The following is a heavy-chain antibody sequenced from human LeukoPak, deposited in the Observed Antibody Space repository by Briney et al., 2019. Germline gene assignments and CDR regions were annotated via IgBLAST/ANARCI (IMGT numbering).Heavy chain of an antibody. Sequence: SGPTLVKPTQTLTLTCTFSGFSLSTSGVGVGCIRQPPGKALEWLALIYWDDDKRYSPPLKSRLTITKDTSKNQVVLTMTNMDPVDTATYYCAHSYCSSTSCYALDYWGQGTLVTVSS. CDR1: GFSLSTSGVG. CDR3: AHSYCSSTSCYALDY. V-gene: IGHV2-5*02. J-gene: IGHJ4*02. D-gene: IGHD2-2*01. CDR2: IYWDDDK.